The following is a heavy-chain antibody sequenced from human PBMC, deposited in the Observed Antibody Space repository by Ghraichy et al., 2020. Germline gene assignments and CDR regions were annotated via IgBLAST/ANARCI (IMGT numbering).Heavy chain of an antibody. CDR2: IYYSGST. Sequence: SETLSLTCTVSGGSISSSSYYWGWIRQPPGKGLEWIGSIYYSGSTYYNPSLKSRVTISVDTSKNQFSLKLSSVTAADTAVYYCARPGWRAVAGYFDYWGPGTLVTVSS. CDR3: ARPGWRAVAGYFDY. V-gene: IGHV4-39*01. CDR1: GGSISSSSYY. D-gene: IGHD6-19*01. J-gene: IGHJ4*02.